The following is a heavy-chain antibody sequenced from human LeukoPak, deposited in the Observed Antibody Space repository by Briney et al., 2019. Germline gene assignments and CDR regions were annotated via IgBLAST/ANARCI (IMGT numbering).Heavy chain of an antibody. V-gene: IGHV3-30-3*01. J-gene: IGHJ4*02. CDR3: AKDWKFYYVSGSFFPDN. CDR1: GFAFSSYA. Sequence: PGGSLRLSCAASGFAFSSYAVHWVRQAPGKGLECVAVISHDGSKKYYADFVKGRFTISRANSKNTLYLHMNSLIPEDTAVYFCAKDWKFYYVSGSFFPDNWGQGTLVTVSS. CDR2: ISHDGSKK. D-gene: IGHD3-10*01.